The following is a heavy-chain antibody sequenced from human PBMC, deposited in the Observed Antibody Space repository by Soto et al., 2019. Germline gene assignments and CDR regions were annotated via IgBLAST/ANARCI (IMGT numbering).Heavy chain of an antibody. CDR2: INHSGST. CDR1: GGSFSGYY. D-gene: IGHD4-4*01. Sequence: PSDTLALTCAFYGGSFSGYYWILLRPPPGKGLEWIGEINHSGSTNYNPSLKSRVTISVDTSKNQFSLKLSSVTAADTAVYYCARLPPNTVTTEGAGYYYYGMDVWGQGTTVTVSS. V-gene: IGHV4-34*01. CDR3: ARLPPNTVTTEGAGYYYYGMDV. J-gene: IGHJ6*02.